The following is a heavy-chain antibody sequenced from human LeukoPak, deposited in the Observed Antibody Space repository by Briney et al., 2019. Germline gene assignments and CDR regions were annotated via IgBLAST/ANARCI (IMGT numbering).Heavy chain of an antibody. CDR1: GGSISSYY. CDR2: IYYTGTT. CDR3: ASGYFGDAFDV. D-gene: IGHD3-9*01. Sequence: SETLSLTSTVSGGSISSYYWSWIRQPPGKGLEWIGYIYYTGTTNYNPSLKSRVTISVDISKNHFSLKLSSVTAADTAVYYCASGYFGDAFDVWGQGTMVTVSS. J-gene: IGHJ3*01. V-gene: IGHV4-59*08.